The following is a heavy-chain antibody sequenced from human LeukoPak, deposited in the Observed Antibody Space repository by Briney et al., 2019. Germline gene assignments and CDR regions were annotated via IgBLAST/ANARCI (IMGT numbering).Heavy chain of an antibody. V-gene: IGHV3-23*01. D-gene: IGHD6-19*01. J-gene: IGHJ4*02. CDR2: ISGSGDST. CDR1: GFTFSSCA. CDR3: AKQSYSSCYTALNF. Sequence: QPGGSLRLSCAASGFTFSSCATSWVRQAPGKGLEWVSVISGSGDSTYYADSVKGRFTISRDNSKNTLYLQMNSLRAEDTAVYYCAKQSYSSCYTALNFWGQGTLVTVSS.